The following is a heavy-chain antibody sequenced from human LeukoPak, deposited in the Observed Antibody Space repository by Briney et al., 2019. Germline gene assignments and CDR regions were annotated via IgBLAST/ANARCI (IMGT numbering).Heavy chain of an antibody. CDR2: ISASGGST. CDR1: EFTFSSNA. CDR3: AKYVSAKGPPYALDV. Sequence: GGSLRLSCAASEFTFSSNAMQWVRQAPGKGLEWGSGISASGGSTWYADSVKGRFTISRDNSKNTLYLQMNSLRAEDTAVYYCAKYVSAKGPPYALDVWGQGTTVTVSS. D-gene: IGHD2/OR15-2a*01. V-gene: IGHV3-23*01. J-gene: IGHJ6*02.